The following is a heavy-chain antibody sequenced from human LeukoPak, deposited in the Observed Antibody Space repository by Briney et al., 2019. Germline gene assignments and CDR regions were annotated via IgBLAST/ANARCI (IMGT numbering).Heavy chain of an antibody. CDR3: ARRDSSGYYYWFDP. J-gene: IGHJ5*02. CDR1: GYTFTGYY. V-gene: IGHV7-4-1*02. CDR2: INTNTGNP. D-gene: IGHD3-22*01. Sequence: ASVKVSCKASGYTFTGYYMHWVRQAPGQGLEWMGWINTNTGNPTYAQGFTGRFVFSLDTSVSTAYLQISSLKAEDTAVYYCARRDSSGYYYWFDPWGQGTLVTVSS.